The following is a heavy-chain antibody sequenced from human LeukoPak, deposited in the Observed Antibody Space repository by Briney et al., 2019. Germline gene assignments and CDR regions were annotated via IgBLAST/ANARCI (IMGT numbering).Heavy chain of an antibody. J-gene: IGHJ6*03. D-gene: IGHD3-9*01. CDR2: ISSDGSRV. V-gene: IGHV3-74*01. Sequence: PGGSLRLSCAASGFTFSDYWMHWVRQAPGKGLVWVSRISSDGSRVTYADSVKGRFTISRDNAKNTLYLQMNSLRAEDTAVYYCARESGGLRYFDFGVDYYYMDVWGKGTTVTVSS. CDR1: GFTFSDYW. CDR3: ARESGGLRYFDFGVDYYYMDV.